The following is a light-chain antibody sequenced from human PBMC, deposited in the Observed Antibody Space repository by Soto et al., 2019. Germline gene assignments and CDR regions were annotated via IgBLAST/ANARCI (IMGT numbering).Light chain of an antibody. J-gene: IGKJ5*01. CDR1: QSVSSN. Sequence: EIVMTQSPATLSVSPGERATLSCRASQSVSSNLAWYQQKPGQAPRLLIYGASTRATGIPARFSSSGSGTEFTLTISSLQSEDFAVYYCQQYKNWRTFGQGTRLEIK. V-gene: IGKV3-15*01. CDR2: GAS. CDR3: QQYKNWRT.